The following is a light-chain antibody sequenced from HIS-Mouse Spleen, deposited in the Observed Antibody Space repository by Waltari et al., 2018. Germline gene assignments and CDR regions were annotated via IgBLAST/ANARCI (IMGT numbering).Light chain of an antibody. J-gene: IGKJ1*01. CDR1: QSISSW. V-gene: IGKV1-5*03. Sequence: DIQMTQSPSTLAASVGDRVPITCLASQSISSWLAWYQQKPGKAPRLLSYKASSLESGVPSRFSGSGSGTEFTLTISSLQPDDFATYYCQQYNSYSGTFGQGTKVEIK. CDR3: QQYNSYSGT. CDR2: KAS.